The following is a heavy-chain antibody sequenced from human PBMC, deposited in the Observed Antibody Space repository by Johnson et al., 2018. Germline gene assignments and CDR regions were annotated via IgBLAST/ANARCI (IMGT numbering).Heavy chain of an antibody. CDR1: GGSISSYY. CDR3: ARVPGSYSSSWYGSYYDYYMDV. V-gene: IGHV4-59*01. D-gene: IGHD6-13*01. Sequence: QVQLQESGPGLVKPSETLSLTCTVSGGSISSYYWSWIRQPPGKGLEWIGYIYYSGSTNYNPSLKSRVTISVDTSKNQFSLKLSSVTAADTAVYCCARVPGSYSSSWYGSYYDYYMDVGGKGTTVTVSS. J-gene: IGHJ6*03. CDR2: IYYSGST.